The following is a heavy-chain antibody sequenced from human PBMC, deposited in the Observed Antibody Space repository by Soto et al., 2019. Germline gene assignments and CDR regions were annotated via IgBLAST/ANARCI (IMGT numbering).Heavy chain of an antibody. Sequence: SETLSLTCAVSGGSIGGVGYSWSWIRQPPGGGLEWIGYMYHSGTFLKSPSLKTRLTMSLDMSKKQFSLTLNSMTAADTAVYYCARAQFYSGSGNYNNLMLDDCRQGTKVTVS. V-gene: IGHV4-30-2*01. CDR2: MYHSGTF. J-gene: IGHJ4*02. CDR1: GGSIGGVGYS. CDR3: ARAQFYSGSGNYNNLMLDD. D-gene: IGHD3-10*01.